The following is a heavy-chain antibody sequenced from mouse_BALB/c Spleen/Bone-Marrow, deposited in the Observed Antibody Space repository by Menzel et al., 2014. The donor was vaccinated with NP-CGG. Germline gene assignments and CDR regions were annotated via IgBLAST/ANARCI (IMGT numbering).Heavy chain of an antibody. CDR2: ISYDGSN. J-gene: IGHJ4*01. V-gene: IGHV3-6*02. CDR1: GYSITSGYY. Sequence: VQLQQSGPGLVKPSQSLSLTCSVTGYSITSGYYWNWIRQFPGNKLEWMGYISYDGSNNYNPSLKNRISITRGTSKNQFFLKLNSATTEDTATYYCARGGPYDYDYAMDYWGQGTSVTVSS. CDR3: ARGGPYDYDYAMDY. D-gene: IGHD2-4*01.